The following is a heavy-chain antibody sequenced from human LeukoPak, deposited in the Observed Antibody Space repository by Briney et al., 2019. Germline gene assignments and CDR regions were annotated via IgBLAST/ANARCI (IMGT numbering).Heavy chain of an antibody. CDR3: ARPTIAAAGNFEY. CDR1: GFTFSDYY. CDR2: ISSFRNCR. V-gene: IGHV3-11*03. Sequence: GGSLRLSCAASGFTFSDYYMSWIRQAPGKGLEWVSHISSFRNCRSYADSVKGRFTISRDNAKNSLYLQVNTLRAEDTAVYYCARPTIAAAGNFEYWGQGTLVTVSS. J-gene: IGHJ4*02. D-gene: IGHD6-13*01.